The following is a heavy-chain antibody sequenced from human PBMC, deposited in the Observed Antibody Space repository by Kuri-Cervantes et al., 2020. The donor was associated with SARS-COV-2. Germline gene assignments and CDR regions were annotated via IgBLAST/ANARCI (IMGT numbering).Heavy chain of an antibody. CDR2: INPSGGST. CDR1: GYTLTELS. J-gene: IGHJ4*02. D-gene: IGHD3-22*01. CDR3: ARDSYYDSSGYFPDY. Sequence: ASVKVSCKVSGYTLTELSMHWVRQAPGKGLEWMGIINPSGGSTSYAQKFQGRVTMTRDTSTSTVYMELSSLRSEDTAVYYCARDSYYDSSGYFPDYWGQGTLVTVSS. V-gene: IGHV1-46*03.